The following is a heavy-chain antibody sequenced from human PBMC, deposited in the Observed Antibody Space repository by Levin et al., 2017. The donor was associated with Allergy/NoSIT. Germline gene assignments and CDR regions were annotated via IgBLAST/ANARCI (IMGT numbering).Heavy chain of an antibody. CDR2: ISWNSGSI. Sequence: PGGSLRLSCAASGFTFDDYAMHWVRQAPGKGLEWVSGISWNSGSIGYADSVKGRFTISRDNAKNSLYLQMNSLRAEDTALYYCAKAPYSSSSPVGWFDPWGQGTLVTVSS. J-gene: IGHJ5*02. CDR1: GFTFDDYA. D-gene: IGHD6-6*01. CDR3: AKAPYSSSSPVGWFDP. V-gene: IGHV3-9*01.